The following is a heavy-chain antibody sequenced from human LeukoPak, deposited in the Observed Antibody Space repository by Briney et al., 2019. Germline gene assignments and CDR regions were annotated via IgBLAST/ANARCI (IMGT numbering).Heavy chain of an antibody. V-gene: IGHV3-23*01. D-gene: IGHD3-9*01. Sequence: PGGSLRLSCAASGFAFSSYAVSWVRQAPGKGLQWVSAITASGCSTYYADSVKGRFTISRDNSKNTLFLQMNSLRAEDTAIYYCAKCLLYYDILTGYYGPIDYWGQGTLVTVSS. J-gene: IGHJ4*02. CDR3: AKCLLYYDILTGYYGPIDY. CDR2: ITASGCST. CDR1: GFAFSSYA.